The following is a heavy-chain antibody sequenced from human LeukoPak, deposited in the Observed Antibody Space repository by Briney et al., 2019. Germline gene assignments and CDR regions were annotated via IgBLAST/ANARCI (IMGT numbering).Heavy chain of an antibody. Sequence: SSETLSLTCAVYGGSFSGYYWSWIRQPPGKGLEWIGYIYYSGSTNYNPSLKSRVTISVDTSKNQFSLKLSSVTAADTAVYYCARERRIRRDYGDYVVKYWNPPGLGWAFDIWGQGTMVTVSS. J-gene: IGHJ3*02. V-gene: IGHV4-59*01. CDR2: IYYSGST. CDR1: GGSFSGYY. CDR3: ARERRIRRDYGDYVVKYWNPPGLGWAFDI. D-gene: IGHD4-17*01.